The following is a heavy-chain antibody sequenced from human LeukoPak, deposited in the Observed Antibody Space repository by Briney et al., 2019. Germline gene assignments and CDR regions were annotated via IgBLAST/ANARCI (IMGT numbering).Heavy chain of an antibody. CDR1: GFTFSSYE. V-gene: IGHV3-48*03. CDR2: ISSSGSTL. Sequence: GGSLRLSCAASGFTFSSYEMNWVRQAPGKGLEWVSYISSSGSTLYYADSVKGRFTISRDNAKSSLYLQMNSLRAEDTAVYYCVELGITMIGGVWGKGTTVTISS. CDR3: VELGITMIGGV. J-gene: IGHJ6*04. D-gene: IGHD3-10*02.